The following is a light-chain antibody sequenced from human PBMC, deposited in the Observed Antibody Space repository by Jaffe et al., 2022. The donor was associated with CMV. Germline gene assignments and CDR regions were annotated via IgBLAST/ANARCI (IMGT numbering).Light chain of an antibody. CDR1: NSNIRSNT. V-gene: IGLV1-44*01. CDR3: AAWDDSLNGVV. J-gene: IGLJ2*01. Sequence: QSVLTQPPSASGTPGQRVTISCSGSNSNIRSNTVNWFQQLPGTAPKVLIYANYQRPSGVPDRFSGSKSGTSASLGISGLQSEDEADYYCAAWDDSLNGVVFGGGTKVTVL. CDR2: ANY.